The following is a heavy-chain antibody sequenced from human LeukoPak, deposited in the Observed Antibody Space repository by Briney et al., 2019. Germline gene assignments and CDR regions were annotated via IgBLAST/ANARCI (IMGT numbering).Heavy chain of an antibody. J-gene: IGHJ3*02. CDR2: IYTTGST. V-gene: IGHV4-4*07. Sequence: SETLSLTCTVSGGSINSYYWSWIRQPPGKGLEWIGRIYTTGSTNYNPSLKSRVAMSIDTSKNQFSLKLSSVTAADTAVYYCAREATRINVIVVVTEAFDIWGQGTMVTVSS. D-gene: IGHD3-22*01. CDR1: GGSINSYY. CDR3: AREATRINVIVVVTEAFDI.